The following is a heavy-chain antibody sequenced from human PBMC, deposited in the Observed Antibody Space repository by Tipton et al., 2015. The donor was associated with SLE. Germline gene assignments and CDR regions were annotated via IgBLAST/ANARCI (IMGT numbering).Heavy chain of an antibody. CDR1: GASISSSDYS. D-gene: IGHD5-12*01. V-gene: IGHV4-39*01. CDR3: ARLVGGYAR. CDR2: IYYNGET. J-gene: IGHJ4*02. Sequence: TLSLTCNVSGASISSSDYSWGWMRQPPGEGLEWIGTIYYNGETHSNPSLKSRVSISVDTSKNQLSLKLISVTAADTAVYFCARLVGGYARWGQGTLVTVSS.